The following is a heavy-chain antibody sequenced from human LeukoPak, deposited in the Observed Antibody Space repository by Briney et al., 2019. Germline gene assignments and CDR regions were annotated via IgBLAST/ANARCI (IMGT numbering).Heavy chain of an antibody. CDR3: ARERVPYSSGWFCMDV. CDR1: DFTFA. CDR2: INGRGDDS. J-gene: IGHJ6*02. Sequence: GGSLRLSCVVSDFTFAVSWVRQAPGKGLEWISTINGRGDDSFHADSVKGRFTISRDNSKNTLYLQMNSLRAEDTAVYYCARERVPYSSGWFCMDVWGQGTTVTVSS. V-gene: IGHV3-23*01. D-gene: IGHD6-19*01.